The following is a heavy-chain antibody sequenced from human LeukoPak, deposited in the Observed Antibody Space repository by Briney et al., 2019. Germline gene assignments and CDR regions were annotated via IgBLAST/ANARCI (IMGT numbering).Heavy chain of an antibody. CDR2: IIPIFGTT. CDR3: ASPSALISTDYYYYYMDV. J-gene: IGHJ6*03. Sequence: GASVKVSCKASGGTFSSYAISWVRQAPGQGLEWMGRIIPIFGTTNYAQKFQGRVTITTDESTRTAYMELSSLRSEDTAVYYCASPSALISTDYYYYYMDVWGKGNTVTVSS. CDR1: GGTFSSYA. D-gene: IGHD2/OR15-2a*01. V-gene: IGHV1-69*05.